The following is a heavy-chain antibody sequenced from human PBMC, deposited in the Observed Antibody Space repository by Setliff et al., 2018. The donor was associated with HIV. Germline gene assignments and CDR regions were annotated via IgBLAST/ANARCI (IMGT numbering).Heavy chain of an antibody. J-gene: IGHJ6*03. CDR1: GYTFSSYL. CDR3: ARIVRPSYYYYYYMDV. Sequence: ASVKVSCKASGYTFSSYLMHWVRQAPGQGLEWMGTINPSGGGTTYAQKFQGRVTITADESTSTAYMELSSLRSEDTAVYYCARIVRPSYYYYYYMDVWGKGTTVTVSS. D-gene: IGHD3-10*02. V-gene: IGHV1-46*01. CDR2: INPSGGGT.